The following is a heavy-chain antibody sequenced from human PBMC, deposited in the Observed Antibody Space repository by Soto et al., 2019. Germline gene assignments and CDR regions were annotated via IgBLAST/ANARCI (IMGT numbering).Heavy chain of an antibody. D-gene: IGHD3-16*01. CDR1: AASFSKYY. Sequence: XATLSLTCTVSAASFSKYYWTWIRQPPGKGLEWIGYIYFNGNTKYNPSLEGRLTISIDTSKKEFSLKLTSVTAADAAVYYCASVTFGGIVLAHWGQGTLVTVSS. CDR3: ASVTFGGIVLAH. J-gene: IGHJ4*02. CDR2: IYFNGNT. V-gene: IGHV4-59*01.